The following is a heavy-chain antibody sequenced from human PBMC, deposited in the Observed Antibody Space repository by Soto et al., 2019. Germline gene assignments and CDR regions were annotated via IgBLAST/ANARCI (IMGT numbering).Heavy chain of an antibody. CDR2: ISGSGGST. Sequence: GGSLRLSCAASGFTFSSYAMSWVRQAPGKGLEWVSAISGSGGSTYYADSVKGRFTISRDNSKNTLYLQMNSLRAEDTAVYYCAKVPHYDFWSGPGRYFDYWGQGTLVTVSS. D-gene: IGHD3-3*01. J-gene: IGHJ4*02. V-gene: IGHV3-23*01. CDR1: GFTFSSYA. CDR3: AKVPHYDFWSGPGRYFDY.